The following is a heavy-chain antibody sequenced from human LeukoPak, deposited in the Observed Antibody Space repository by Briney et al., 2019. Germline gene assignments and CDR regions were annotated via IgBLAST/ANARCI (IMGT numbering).Heavy chain of an antibody. CDR1: GLTFSEYW. Sequence: PGGSLRLSCAVSGLTFSEYWMHWVRQDAGKGLVWVAGISKDGGSTEYADFVKSRCTISRDNAKNTLYLQMNSLTVDDTAVYYCTSGIGTYDYWGLGAQVTVSS. D-gene: IGHD1-14*01. J-gene: IGHJ4*02. CDR3: TSGIGTYDY. CDR2: ISKDGGST. V-gene: IGHV3-74*03.